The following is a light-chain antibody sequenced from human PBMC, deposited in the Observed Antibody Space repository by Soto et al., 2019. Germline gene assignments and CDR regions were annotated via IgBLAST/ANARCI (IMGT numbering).Light chain of an antibody. Sequence: QSVLTQPPSVSGAPGQRVTISCTGSSSNIGAGYDVHWYQQLPGTAPKLLIYGNSNRPSGVPDRFSGSKSGTSASLAITGLQAEEEADYYCQSYDSSLSGNVVFGGGTQLTVL. CDR1: SSNIGAGYD. V-gene: IGLV1-40*01. CDR2: GNS. CDR3: QSYDSSLSGNVV. J-gene: IGLJ2*01.